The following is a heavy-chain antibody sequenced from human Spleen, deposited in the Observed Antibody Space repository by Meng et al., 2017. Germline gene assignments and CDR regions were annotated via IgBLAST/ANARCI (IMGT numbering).Heavy chain of an antibody. Sequence: SVKVSCKASGGTFSSYAISWVRQAPGQGLEWMGGIIPIFGTANYAQKFQGRVTITADKSTSTAYMELSSLRSEDTAVYYCARDSTGTYYYYGMDVWGQGTTVTVSS. D-gene: IGHD1-14*01. CDR3: ARDSTGTYYYYGMDV. J-gene: IGHJ6*02. CDR1: GGTFSSYA. CDR2: IIPIFGTA. V-gene: IGHV1-69*06.